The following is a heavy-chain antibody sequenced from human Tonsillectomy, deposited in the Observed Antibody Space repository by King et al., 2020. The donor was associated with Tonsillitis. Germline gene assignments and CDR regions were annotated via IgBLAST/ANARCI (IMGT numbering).Heavy chain of an antibody. V-gene: IGHV3-43*02. CDR3: AKDPTSGGYDPTPTF. CDR2: ISGDGGST. Sequence: VQLVESGGGVVQPGGSLRLSCAASGFTFDDYAMHWVRQAPGKGLEWVSLISGDGGSTYYADSVKGRFTISRDNSKNSLYLQMNSLRTEDTALYYCAKDPTSGGYDPTPTFWGKGTMVTVSS. CDR1: GFTFDDYA. J-gene: IGHJ3*01. D-gene: IGHD5-12*01.